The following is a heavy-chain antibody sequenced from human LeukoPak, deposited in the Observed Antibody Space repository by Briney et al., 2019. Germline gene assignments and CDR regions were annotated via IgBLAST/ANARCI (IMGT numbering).Heavy chain of an antibody. J-gene: IGHJ6*02. Sequence: PGRSLRLSCAASGFTFSSHGMHWVRQAPGKGLEWVAVTSYDGSNKYYADSVKGRFTISRDNSKNTLYLQMNSLRAEDTAVYYCAKDASDSSGSYYYYYYYYGMDVWGQGTTVTVSS. D-gene: IGHD1-26*01. CDR1: GFTFSSHG. CDR3: AKDASDSSGSYYYYYYYYGMDV. V-gene: IGHV3-30*18. CDR2: TSYDGSNK.